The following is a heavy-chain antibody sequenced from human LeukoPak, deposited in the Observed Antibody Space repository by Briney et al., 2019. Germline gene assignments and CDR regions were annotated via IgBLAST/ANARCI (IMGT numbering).Heavy chain of an antibody. CDR3: AREIAYCGGDCYSAHWFDP. CDR1: GGSISSSSYY. Sequence: SETLSLTCTVSGGSISSSSYYWGWIRQPPGKGLEWIGYIYYSGSTNYNPSLKSRVTISVDTSKNQFSLKLSSVTAADTAVYYCAREIAYCGGDCYSAHWFDPWGQGTLVTVSS. D-gene: IGHD2-21*01. CDR2: IYYSGST. V-gene: IGHV4-61*01. J-gene: IGHJ5*02.